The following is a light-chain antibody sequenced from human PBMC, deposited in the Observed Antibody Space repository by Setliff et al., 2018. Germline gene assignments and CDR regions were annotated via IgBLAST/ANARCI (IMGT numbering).Light chain of an antibody. J-gene: IGLJ1*01. CDR2: DFS. CDR3: SSYSSRTTLDV. Sequence: QSVLTQPASVSGSPGQSITISCTGSTSDIGAYNYVAWYQQHPGKAPKLMIYDFSVRPSGVSSRFSGSKSGNTASLTISGLQAEDEADYYCSSYSSRTTLDVFGTGTKGTVL. CDR1: TSDIGAYNY. V-gene: IGLV2-14*03.